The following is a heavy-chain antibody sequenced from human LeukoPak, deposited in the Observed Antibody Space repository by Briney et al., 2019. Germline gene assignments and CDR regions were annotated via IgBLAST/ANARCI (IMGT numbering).Heavy chain of an antibody. Sequence: GGSLRLSCAASGFTFSSYGMHWVRQAPGKGLEWVAVISYDGSNKYYADSVKGRFTISRDNSKNTLYLQMNSLRAEDTAVYYCAKDRVQWLVRPWNFQHWGQGTLVTVSS. CDR1: GFTFSSYG. J-gene: IGHJ1*01. D-gene: IGHD6-19*01. CDR3: AKDRVQWLVRPWNFQH. CDR2: ISYDGSNK. V-gene: IGHV3-30*18.